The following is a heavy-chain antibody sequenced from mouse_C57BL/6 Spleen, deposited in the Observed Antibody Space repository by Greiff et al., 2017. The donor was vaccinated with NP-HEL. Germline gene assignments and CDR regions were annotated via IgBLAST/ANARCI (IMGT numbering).Heavy chain of an antibody. V-gene: IGHV7-3*01. Sequence: EVKLMESGGGLVQPGGSLSLSCAASGFTFTDYYMSWVRQPPGKALEWLGFIRNKANGYTTEYSASVKGRFTISSDNSQSILYLQMNALRAEDSATYYCARSPLFTTVYAMDYWGQGTSVTVSS. CDR1: GFTFTDYY. CDR3: ARSPLFTTVYAMDY. J-gene: IGHJ4*01. D-gene: IGHD1-1*01. CDR2: IRNKANGYTT.